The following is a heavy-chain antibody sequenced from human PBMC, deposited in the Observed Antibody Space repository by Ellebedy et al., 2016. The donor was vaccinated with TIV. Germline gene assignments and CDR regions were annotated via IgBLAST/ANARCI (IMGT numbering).Heavy chain of an antibody. CDR1: GGSISSGGYS. D-gene: IGHD3-22*01. Sequence: SETLSLXXAVSGGSISSGGYSWSWIRQPPGKGLEWIGYIYHSGSTYYNPSLKSRVTISVDTSKNQFSLKLSSVTAADTAVYYCARIAYDSSGYSFDYWGQGTLVTVSS. V-gene: IGHV4-30-2*01. J-gene: IGHJ4*02. CDR3: ARIAYDSSGYSFDY. CDR2: IYHSGST.